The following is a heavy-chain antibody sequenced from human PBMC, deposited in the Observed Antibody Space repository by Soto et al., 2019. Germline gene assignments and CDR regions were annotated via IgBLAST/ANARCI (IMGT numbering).Heavy chain of an antibody. V-gene: IGHV3-66*01. CDR3: ARDFVHGDHPEYFQH. CDR2: IYSGGST. CDR1: GFTVSSNY. J-gene: IGHJ1*01. D-gene: IGHD4-17*01. Sequence: EVQLVESGGGLVQPGGSLRLSCAASGFTVSSNYMSWVRQAPGKGLEWVSVIYSGGSTYYADSVKGRFTISRDNSKNTLYLQMNILRADDTAVYYCARDFVHGDHPEYFQHWGQGTLVTVSS.